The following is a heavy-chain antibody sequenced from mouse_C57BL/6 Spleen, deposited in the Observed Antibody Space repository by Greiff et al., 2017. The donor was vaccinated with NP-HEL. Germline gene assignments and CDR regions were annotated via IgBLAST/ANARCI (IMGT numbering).Heavy chain of an antibody. V-gene: IGHV7-3*01. J-gene: IGHJ4*01. CDR2: IRNKANGYTT. Sequence: EVMLVESGGGLVQPGGSLSLSCAASGFTFTDYYMSWVRQPPGKALEWLGFIRNKANGYTTAYSASVKGRFTISRDKSQSILYLQMNALRAEDSATYYCARYDGYYYAMDYWGQGTSVTVSS. CDR3: ARYDGYYYAMDY. CDR1: GFTFTDYY. D-gene: IGHD2-3*01.